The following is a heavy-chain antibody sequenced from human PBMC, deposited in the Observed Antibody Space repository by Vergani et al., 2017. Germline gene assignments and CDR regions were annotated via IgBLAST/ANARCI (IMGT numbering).Heavy chain of an antibody. CDR1: GFTFSTYA. J-gene: IGHJ5*02. CDR3: ARDLRLLYNRFDP. V-gene: IGHV3-33*01. Sequence: QVQLVESGGGVVQPGRSLRLSCTSSGFTFSTYAMHWVRQAPGKGLEWVAIIYYDGSKKYYADSVKGRFTISRDNSRNTLDLLMSSLRAEDTGVYYCARDLRLLYNRFDPWGQGTLVTVSS. D-gene: IGHD1-14*01. CDR2: IYYDGSKK.